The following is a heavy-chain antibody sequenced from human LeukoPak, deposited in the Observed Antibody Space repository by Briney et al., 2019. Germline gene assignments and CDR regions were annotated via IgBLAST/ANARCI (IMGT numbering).Heavy chain of an antibody. D-gene: IGHD1-14*01. CDR2: IYPGDSDT. J-gene: IGHJ6*03. CDR3: ARITDESPYYYYMDV. Sequence: GESLKISCKGSGYSFTNYWIGWVRQMPGKGLEWMGIIYPGDSDTRYSPSFQGQVTISADKSISTAYLQWSSLKASDTAMYYCARITDESPYYYYMDVWGKGTTVTVSS. V-gene: IGHV5-51*01. CDR1: GYSFTNYW.